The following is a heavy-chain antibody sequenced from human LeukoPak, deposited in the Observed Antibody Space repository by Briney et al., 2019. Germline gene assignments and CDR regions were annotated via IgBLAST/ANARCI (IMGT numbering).Heavy chain of an antibody. Sequence: GESLKISCKGSGYSFTSYWIGWVRQMPGKGLEWMGIIYPGDSDTRYSPSFQGQVTISADKSISTAYLQWSSLKASDTAMYYCARLWAYYYDSSGYFDAFDIWGQGTMVTVSS. CDR2: IYPGDSDT. D-gene: IGHD3-22*01. V-gene: IGHV5-51*01. CDR1: GYSFTSYW. J-gene: IGHJ3*02. CDR3: ARLWAYYYDSSGYFDAFDI.